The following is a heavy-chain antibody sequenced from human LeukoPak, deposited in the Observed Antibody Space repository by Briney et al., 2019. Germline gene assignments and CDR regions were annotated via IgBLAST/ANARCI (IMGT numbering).Heavy chain of an antibody. CDR3: TSTETRVGAMGN. V-gene: IGHV3-72*01. Sequence: TGGSLRLSCAASGFTFSSYSMNWVRQAPGRGLEWVGRIRNKANSHTTEYAASVKGRFTISRDDSKNSLFLLMSSLKTEDTAVYYCTSTETRVGAMGNWGQGTLVTVSS. J-gene: IGHJ4*02. CDR2: IRNKANSHTT. D-gene: IGHD1-26*01. CDR1: GFTFSSYS.